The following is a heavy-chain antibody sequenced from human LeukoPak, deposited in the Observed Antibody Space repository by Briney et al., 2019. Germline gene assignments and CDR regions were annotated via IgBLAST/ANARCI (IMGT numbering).Heavy chain of an antibody. CDR2: ISYDRSKT. V-gene: IGHV3-30*18. Sequence: PGGSLRLSCAASGXIFSSYGMHWVRQAPGKGLEWVAVISYDRSKTYYTDSVKGRFTISRDNSKNTLYLQMNSLRPEDTAVYYCAKEKGEYGGNSLDYWGQGTLVIVSS. D-gene: IGHD4-23*01. CDR3: AKEKGEYGGNSLDY. CDR1: GXIFSSYG. J-gene: IGHJ4*02.